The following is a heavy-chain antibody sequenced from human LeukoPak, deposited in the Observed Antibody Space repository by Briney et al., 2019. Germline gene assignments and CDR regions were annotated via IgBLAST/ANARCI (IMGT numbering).Heavy chain of an antibody. CDR1: GFTFSSYA. V-gene: IGHV3-30*04. CDR2: ISYDGSNK. CDR3: AKDYSGSRLTKNWFDP. D-gene: IGHD1-26*01. J-gene: IGHJ5*02. Sequence: GGSLRLSCAASGFTFSSYAMHWVRQAPGKGLEWVAVISYDGSNKYYADSVKGRFTISRDNSKNTLYLQMNSLRAEDTAVYYCAKDYSGSRLTKNWFDPWGQGTLVTVSS.